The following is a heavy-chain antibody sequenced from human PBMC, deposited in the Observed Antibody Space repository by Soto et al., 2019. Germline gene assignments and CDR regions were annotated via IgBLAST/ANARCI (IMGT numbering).Heavy chain of an antibody. J-gene: IGHJ4*02. CDR1: GFTFNDNP. CDR2: ISANGGST. CDR3: VKGAGWLQDVDY. Sequence: GGSRRLSCSASGFTFNDNPMYWVRQPPGKGLEYVSLISANGGSTHYADSVKGRFSISRDNSENTLYLQMSSLRDEDTAVYYCVKGAGWLQDVDYWGQGTLVTVSS. V-gene: IGHV3-64D*08. D-gene: IGHD5-12*01.